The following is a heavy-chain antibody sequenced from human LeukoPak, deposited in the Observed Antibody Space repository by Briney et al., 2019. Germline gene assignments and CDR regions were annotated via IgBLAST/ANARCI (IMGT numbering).Heavy chain of an antibody. CDR2: IDTSSTTM. CDR1: GLTFSKYS. CDR3: ARAGPTGYYGMDV. Sequence: RAGGSLRLSCAASGLTFSKYSMTWVRQAPGKGLEWVSFIDTSSTTMYYTDSVKGRFTISIDNSKNTLYLQMNSLRAEDTAVYYCARAGPTGYYGMDVWGQGTTVTVSS. J-gene: IGHJ6*02. V-gene: IGHV3-48*01.